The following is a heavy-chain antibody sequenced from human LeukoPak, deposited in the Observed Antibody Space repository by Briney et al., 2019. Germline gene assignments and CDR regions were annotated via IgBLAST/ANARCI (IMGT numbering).Heavy chain of an antibody. J-gene: IGHJ6*02. CDR3: ARGPLWFGESVYGMDA. Sequence: ASVKVSCKASGYTFTGYYMHWVRQAPGQGLEWMGWINPNSGGTNYAQKFQGRVTMTRDTSISTAYMELSRLRSDDTAVYYCARGPLWFGESVYGMDAWGQGTTVTVSS. D-gene: IGHD3-10*01. CDR2: INPNSGGT. CDR1: GYTFTGYY. V-gene: IGHV1-2*02.